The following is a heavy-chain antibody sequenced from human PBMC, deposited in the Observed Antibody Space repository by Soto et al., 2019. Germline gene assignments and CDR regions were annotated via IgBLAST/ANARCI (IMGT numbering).Heavy chain of an antibody. CDR3: ARDLGVTMIVVVDYGMDV. J-gene: IGHJ6*02. D-gene: IGHD3-22*01. V-gene: IGHV1-2*04. CDR2: INPNSGGT. CDR1: GYTFTGYY. Sequence: GASVKVSCKASGYTFTGYYMHWVRQAPGQGLEWMGWINPNSGGTNYAQKFQGWVTMTRDTSISTAYMELSRLISDDTAVYYCARDLGVTMIVVVDYGMDVWGQGTTVTVSS.